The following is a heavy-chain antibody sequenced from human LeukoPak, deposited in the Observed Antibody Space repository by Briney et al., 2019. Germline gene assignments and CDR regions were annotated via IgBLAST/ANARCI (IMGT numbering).Heavy chain of an antibody. Sequence: ASVKVSCKASGYTFTSYYMHWVRQAPGQGLEWMGLINPGGGNTNYAQNFQGRVTMTRDTSISTAYMELSGLRSDDTAVYYCARALYYYDSSGYPDAFDIWGQGTMVTVSS. CDR2: INPGGGNT. CDR1: GYTFTSYY. D-gene: IGHD3-22*01. J-gene: IGHJ3*02. CDR3: ARALYYYDSSGYPDAFDI. V-gene: IGHV1-46*01.